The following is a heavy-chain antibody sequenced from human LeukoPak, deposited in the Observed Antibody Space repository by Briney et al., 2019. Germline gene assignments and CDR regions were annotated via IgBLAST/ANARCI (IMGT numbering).Heavy chain of an antibody. Sequence: GGSLRLSCAASGFTFDDYAMHWVRHVPGKGLEWVSTISWDSGLIAYADSVKGRFTISRDNTKNTLYLQMNSLRAEDTAVYYCARESYDFWSGYSWYFDYWGQGTLVTVSS. D-gene: IGHD3-3*01. J-gene: IGHJ4*02. CDR3: ARESYDFWSGYSWYFDY. V-gene: IGHV3-9*01. CDR2: ISWDSGLI. CDR1: GFTFDDYA.